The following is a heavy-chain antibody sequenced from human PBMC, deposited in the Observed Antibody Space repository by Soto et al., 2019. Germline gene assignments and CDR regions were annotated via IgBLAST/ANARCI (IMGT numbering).Heavy chain of an antibody. D-gene: IGHD6-19*01. CDR3: AKVSDDIAVAGTHWFDP. Sequence: GGSLRLSCAASGFTFSSYGMHWVRQAPGKGLEWVAVISYDGSNKYYADSVKGRFTISRDNSKNTLYLQMNSLRAEDTAVYYCAKVSDDIAVAGTHWFDPWGQGTLVTVSS. CDR2: ISYDGSNK. CDR1: GFTFSSYG. J-gene: IGHJ5*02. V-gene: IGHV3-30*18.